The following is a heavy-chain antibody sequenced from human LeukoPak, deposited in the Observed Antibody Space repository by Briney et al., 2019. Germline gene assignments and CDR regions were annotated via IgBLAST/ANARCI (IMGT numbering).Heavy chain of an antibody. CDR2: IIPILGIA. D-gene: IGHD3-3*01. J-gene: IGHJ6*02. CDR3: ARDRYYDFWSANYGMDV. CDR1: GGTFSSYA. V-gene: IGHV1-69*04. Sequence: SVKVSCKASGGTFSSYAISWVRQAPGQGLEWMGRIIPILGIANYAQKFQGRVTITADKSTSTAYMELSSLRSEDTAVYYCARDRYYDFWSANYGMDVWGQGTTVTVSS.